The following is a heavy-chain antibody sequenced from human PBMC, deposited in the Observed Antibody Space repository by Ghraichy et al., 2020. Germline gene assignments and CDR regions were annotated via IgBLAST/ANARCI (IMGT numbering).Heavy chain of an antibody. V-gene: IGHV4-30-4*01. Sequence: SLNISCTVSGGSISSGDYYWSWIRQPPGKGLEWIGYIYYSGSTYYNPSLKSRVTISVDTSKNQFSLKLSSVTAADTAVYYCARGGEYGSGSYSAPFDYWGQGTLVTVSS. CDR3: ARGGEYGSGSYSAPFDY. J-gene: IGHJ4*02. CDR2: IYYSGST. D-gene: IGHD3-10*01. CDR1: GGSISSGDYY.